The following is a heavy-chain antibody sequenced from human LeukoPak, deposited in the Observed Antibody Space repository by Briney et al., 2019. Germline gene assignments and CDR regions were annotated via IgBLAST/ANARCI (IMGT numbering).Heavy chain of an antibody. D-gene: IGHD1-20*01. J-gene: IGHJ5*02. V-gene: IGHV4-59*08. CDR3: ARHSNWNGGVDWFDP. CDR1: SGANY. Sequence: PSETLSLTCLVSSGANYWSWIRQSPGKGFEWIAYIHYSGSPHYNPSLNSRVTASIDTSKNQFSLQLNSVTAADTAVYYCARHSNWNGGVDWFDPWGQGIQVTVSS. CDR2: IHYSGSP.